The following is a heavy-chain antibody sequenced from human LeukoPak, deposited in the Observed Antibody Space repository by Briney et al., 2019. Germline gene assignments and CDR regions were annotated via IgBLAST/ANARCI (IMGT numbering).Heavy chain of an antibody. J-gene: IGHJ4*02. CDR3: ARASNGGSGSYYLYYFDY. CDR1: GYTCTGYY. CDR2: INPNSGGT. V-gene: IGHV1-2*02. D-gene: IGHD3-10*01. Sequence: ASVKVSCKASGYTCTGYYMHWVRQAPGQGLEWMGWINPNSGGTNYAQKFQGRVTITRNTSISTAYMELSSLRSEDTAVYYCARASNGGSGSYYLYYFDYWGQGTLVTVSS.